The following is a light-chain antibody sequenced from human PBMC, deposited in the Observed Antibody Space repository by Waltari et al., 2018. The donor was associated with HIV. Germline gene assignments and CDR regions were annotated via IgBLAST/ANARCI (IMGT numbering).Light chain of an antibody. J-gene: IGLJ1*01. V-gene: IGLV1-44*01. CDR2: SNN. CDR3: AAWDDSLSGYV. Sequence: QSVLTQPPSASGTPGQRVTISCSGSSSNIGSNTVNWYQQVPGTAPKLLIYSNNQRPSGVPDRFSGSKSGTSASLAISGLQSEDEVDYYCAAWDDSLSGYVFGTGTKVTVL. CDR1: SSNIGSNT.